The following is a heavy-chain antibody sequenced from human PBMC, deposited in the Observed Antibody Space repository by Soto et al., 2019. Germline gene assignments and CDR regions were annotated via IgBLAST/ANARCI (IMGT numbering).Heavy chain of an antibody. V-gene: IGHV3-33*01. D-gene: IGHD5-18*01. CDR2: IWYDGSNK. J-gene: IGHJ4*02. Sequence: QVQLVESGGGVVQPGRSLXLSXAASGFTXSSYGMHXVRQAPGKGLEWVAVIWYDGSNKYYADSVKGRFTISRDNSKNTLYLQMNSLRAEDTAVYYCARLYTAMAGDDYWGQGTLVTVSS. CDR3: ARLYTAMAGDDY. CDR1: GFTXSSYG.